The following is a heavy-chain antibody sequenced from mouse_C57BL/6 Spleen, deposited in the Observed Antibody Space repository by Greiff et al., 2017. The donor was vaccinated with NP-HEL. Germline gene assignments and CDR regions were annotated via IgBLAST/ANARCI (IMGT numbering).Heavy chain of an antibody. D-gene: IGHD1-1*01. V-gene: IGHV1-18*01. CDR1: GYTFTDYN. CDR2: INPNNGGT. Sequence: VQLQQSGPELVKPGASVKIPCKASGYTFTDYNMDWVKQSHGKSLEWIGDINPNNGGTIYNQKFKGKATLTVDKSSSTAYMELRSLTSEDTAVYYCAVTTVVAPYWYFDVWGTGTTVTVSS. CDR3: AVTTVVAPYWYFDV. J-gene: IGHJ1*03.